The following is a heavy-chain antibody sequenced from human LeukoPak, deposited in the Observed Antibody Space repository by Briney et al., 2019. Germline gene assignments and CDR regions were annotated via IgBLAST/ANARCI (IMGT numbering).Heavy chain of an antibody. CDR2: ISPNSGGT. CDR1: GYTFTGYY. Sequence: ASVKVSCKASGYTFTGYYMHWVRQAPGQGLEWMGWISPNSGGTNYAQKFQGRVTMTRDTSISTAYMELSRLRSDDTAVYYCARDNGAAAAGTSVDYWGQGTLVTVSS. V-gene: IGHV1-2*02. CDR3: ARDNGAAAAGTSVDY. D-gene: IGHD6-13*01. J-gene: IGHJ4*02.